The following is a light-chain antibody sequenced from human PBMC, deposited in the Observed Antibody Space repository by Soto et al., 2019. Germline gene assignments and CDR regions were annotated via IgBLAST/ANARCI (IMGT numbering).Light chain of an antibody. J-gene: IGLJ1*01. CDR2: EVS. Sequence: QSALTQPASVSGSPGQSITISCTGTSSDVGGYNYVSWYQQHPGKAPKLMIYEVSNRPSGVSNRFSGSKSGNTASLTISGLPAEDEADYSCSSYTSRSTLDYVFGSGTKLTVL. V-gene: IGLV2-14*01. CDR3: SSYTSRSTLDYV. CDR1: SSDVGGYNY.